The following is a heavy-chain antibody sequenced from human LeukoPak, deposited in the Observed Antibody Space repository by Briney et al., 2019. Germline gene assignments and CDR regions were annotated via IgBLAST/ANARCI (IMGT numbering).Heavy chain of an antibody. CDR2: INPSGGST. CDR3: ARGGSSGWYVY. D-gene: IGHD6-19*01. J-gene: IGHJ4*02. CDR1: GYTFTSYY. V-gene: IGHV1-46*01. Sequence: ASVKVSCKASGYTFTSYYMHWARQAPGQGLEWMGIINPSGGSTSYAQKFQGRVTMTRDTSTSTVYMELSSLRSDDTAVYYCARGGSSGWYVYWGQGTLVTVSS.